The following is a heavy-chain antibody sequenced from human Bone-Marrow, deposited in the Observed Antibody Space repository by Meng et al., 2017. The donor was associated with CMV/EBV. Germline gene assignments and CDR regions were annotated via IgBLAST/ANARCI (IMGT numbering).Heavy chain of an antibody. Sequence: GGSLRLSCAASGFTFSSYAMHWVRQAPGKGLEWVAVISYDGSNKYYADSVKGRFTISRDNSKNTVYLQMNSLRVEDTAVYYCARVVGATTHFDYWGQGTRVTGSS. J-gene: IGHJ4*02. CDR3: ARVVGATTHFDY. V-gene: IGHV3-30-3*01. CDR2: ISYDGSNK. CDR1: GFTFSSYA. D-gene: IGHD1-26*01.